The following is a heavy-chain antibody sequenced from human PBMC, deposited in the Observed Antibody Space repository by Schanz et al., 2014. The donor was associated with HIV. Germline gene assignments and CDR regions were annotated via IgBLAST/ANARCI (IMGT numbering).Heavy chain of an antibody. CDR2: IWYDGRNK. J-gene: IGHJ4*02. D-gene: IGHD2-2*01. V-gene: IGHV3-33*06. CDR1: GFTFNDYG. CDR3: AKVGRIYSTTWIDY. Sequence: QVQLVESGGGVVQPGRSLRLSCAASGFTFNDYGMHWVRQAPGKGLEGVVVIWYDGRNKYYADSVEGRFTISRDNSKNTLYLQMNSLRREDTAVYYCAKVGRIYSTTWIDYWGQGTLVTVSS.